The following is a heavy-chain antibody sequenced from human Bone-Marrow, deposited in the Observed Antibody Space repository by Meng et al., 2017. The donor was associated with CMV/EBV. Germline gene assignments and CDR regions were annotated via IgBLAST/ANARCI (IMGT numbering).Heavy chain of an antibody. D-gene: IGHD3-22*01. CDR1: GFTFSNAW. CDR3: TRAGYYDSSGTSVDY. J-gene: IGHJ4*02. CDR2: ISSSSSYI. V-gene: IGHV3-21*04. Sequence: GGSLRLSCAASGFTFSNAWMSWVRQAPGKGLEWVSSISSSSSYIYYADSVKGRFTISRDNAKKSLYLQMNSLRAEDTAVYYCTRAGYYDSSGTSVDYWGQGTLVTVSS.